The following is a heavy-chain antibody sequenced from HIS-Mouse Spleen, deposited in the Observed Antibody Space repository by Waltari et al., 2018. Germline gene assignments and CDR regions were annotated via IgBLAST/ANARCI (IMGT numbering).Heavy chain of an antibody. CDR2: ISSSSSYI. V-gene: IGHV3-21*01. J-gene: IGHJ4*02. CDR1: GFTFSSYS. Sequence: EVQLVESGGGLVKPGGSLRLSCAASGFTFSSYSMNWVRQAPGKGMEWVATISSSSSYIYYAASVKGRFTISRDNAKNSLYLQMNSLRAEDTAVYYCARGEASDYWGQGTLVTVSS. CDR3: ARGEASDY.